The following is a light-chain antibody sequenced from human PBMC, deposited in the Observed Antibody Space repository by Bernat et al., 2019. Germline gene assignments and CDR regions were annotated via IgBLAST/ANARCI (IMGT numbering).Light chain of an antibody. CDR3: QQLNSYPIT. V-gene: IGKV1-9*01. CDR1: QVIGTY. Sequence: DIQLTQSPPFLSASVGDRVTITCRASQVIGTYLAWYQQKPGKAPNLLIYGASTLQTGVPSRFSGSGSGTEFTLTISSLRPEDFATYHCQQLNSYPITFVQGTRLEIK. J-gene: IGKJ5*01. CDR2: GAS.